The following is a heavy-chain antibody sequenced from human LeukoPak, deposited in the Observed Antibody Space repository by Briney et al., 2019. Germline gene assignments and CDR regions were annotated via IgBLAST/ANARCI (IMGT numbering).Heavy chain of an antibody. CDR3: AGWGAGGGFDP. J-gene: IGHJ5*02. Sequence: SETLSFTCTVSGGSISGYYWSWIRQPPGKGLEWIGYIYYSGSTNYNPSLKSRVTISVDTSKNQFSLKLSSVTAADTAVYYCAGWGAGGGFDPWGQGTLVTVSS. D-gene: IGHD3-16*01. CDR1: GGSISGYY. CDR2: IYYSGST. V-gene: IGHV4-59*08.